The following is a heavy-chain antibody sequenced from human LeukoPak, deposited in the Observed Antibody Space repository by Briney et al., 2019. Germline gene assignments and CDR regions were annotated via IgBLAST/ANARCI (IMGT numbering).Heavy chain of an antibody. CDR2: ISYDGSNK. Sequence: GRTRRLSCEASGFTFSSYAMHWVRQAPGKGLEWVAVISYDGSNKYYADSVKGRFTISRDNSKNTLYLQMNSLRAEDTAVYYCARWILGYYYMDVWGKGTTVTVSS. D-gene: IGHD2-2*03. V-gene: IGHV3-30-3*01. J-gene: IGHJ6*03. CDR3: ARWILGYYYMDV. CDR1: GFTFSSYA.